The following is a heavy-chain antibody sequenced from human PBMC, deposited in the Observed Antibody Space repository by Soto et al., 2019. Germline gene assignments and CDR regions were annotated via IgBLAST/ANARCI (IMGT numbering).Heavy chain of an antibody. CDR1: GGTFSSYA. V-gene: IGHV1-69*13. CDR3: ARVFQLHAVTKSNYYYYGMDV. J-gene: IGHJ6*01. CDR2: IIPIFGTA. Sequence: AAVKVTYKDSGGTFSSYAISWVRQAPGQGLEWMGGIIPIFGTANYAQKFQGRVTITADESTSTAYMELSRLRSEDTAVYYCARVFQLHAVTKSNYYYYGMDVWRQVTRVTVSS. D-gene: IGHD4-17*01.